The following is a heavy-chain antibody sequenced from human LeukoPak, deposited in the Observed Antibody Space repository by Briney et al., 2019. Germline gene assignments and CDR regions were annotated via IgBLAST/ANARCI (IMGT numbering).Heavy chain of an antibody. Sequence: GGSLRVSCAAPGFTFTDWYMSWIRQASGKGLQWLSYISSSSSDTSYADSVRGRFTISRDNAKKSVYLQMNSLRAEDTAIYYCVKSAGRNGGNWGQGTLVTVSS. CDR3: VKSAGRNGGN. J-gene: IGHJ4*02. D-gene: IGHD1-26*01. CDR1: GFTFTDWY. V-gene: IGHV3-11*06. CDR2: ISSSSSDT.